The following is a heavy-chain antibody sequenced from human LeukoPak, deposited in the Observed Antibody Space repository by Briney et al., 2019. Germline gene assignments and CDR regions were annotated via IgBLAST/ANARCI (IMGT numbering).Heavy chain of an antibody. D-gene: IGHD3-16*01. CDR3: AGSYSDYDPYYFDY. CDR2: INPNSGGT. V-gene: IGHV1-2*02. CDR1: GYTFTGYY. J-gene: IGHJ4*02. Sequence: ASVKVSCKASGYTFTGYYMHWVRQAPGQGLEWMGWINPNSGGTNYAQKFQGRVTMTRDTSISTAYMELSRLRSDDTAVYYCAGSYSDYDPYYFDYWGQGTLVTVSS.